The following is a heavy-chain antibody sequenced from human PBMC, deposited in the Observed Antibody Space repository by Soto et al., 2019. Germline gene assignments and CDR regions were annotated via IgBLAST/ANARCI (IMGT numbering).Heavy chain of an antibody. CDR3: AKNSGWFNT. J-gene: IGHJ5*02. CDR1: GFTFSSFG. CDR2: IDGSGGTT. D-gene: IGHD3-10*01. Sequence: GGSLRLSCTASGFTFSSFGMSWVRQAPGKGLECVSTIDGSGGTTYYADSVKGRFTISRDNSINTVFLQMNSLRADDTALYFCAKNSGWFNTWGQGALVTVSS. V-gene: IGHV3-23*01.